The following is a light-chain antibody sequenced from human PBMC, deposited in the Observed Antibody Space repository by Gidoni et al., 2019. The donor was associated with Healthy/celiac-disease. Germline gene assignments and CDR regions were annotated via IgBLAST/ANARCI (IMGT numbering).Light chain of an antibody. J-gene: IGKJ2*01. CDR2: GAS. CDR1: QSVSSSY. CDR3: QQDYNSLYT. V-gene: IGKV3D-7*01. Sequence: PGERATLSCRASQSVSSSYLTWYQQKPGQAPRLLIYGASTRATGIPARFSGSGSGTDFTLTISSLQPEDFAVYYCQQDYNSLYTFGQGTKLEIK.